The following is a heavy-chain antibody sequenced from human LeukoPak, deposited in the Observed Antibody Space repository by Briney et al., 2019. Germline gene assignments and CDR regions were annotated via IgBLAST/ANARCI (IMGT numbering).Heavy chain of an antibody. D-gene: IGHD2-2*01. CDR1: AYTFTSYG. V-gene: IGHV1-2*02. Sequence: ASVTVSCTASAYTFTSYGISWVRQAPGQGHEWMGWINPNSGGTNYAQKFQGRVTMTRDTSISTAYMELSRLRSDDTAVYYCARVQGYCSSTSCYPDTNFDYWGQGTLVTVSS. CDR2: INPNSGGT. J-gene: IGHJ4*02. CDR3: ARVQGYCSSTSCYPDTNFDY.